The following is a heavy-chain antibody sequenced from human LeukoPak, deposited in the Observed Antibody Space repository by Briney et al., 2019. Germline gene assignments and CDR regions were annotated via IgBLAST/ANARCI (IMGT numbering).Heavy chain of an antibody. J-gene: IGHJ6*02. V-gene: IGHV3-15*01. CDR3: TTGIAVAGTTKFYYYYGMDV. CDR2: IKSKTDGGTT. Sequence: GGSLRLSCAASGFTFSNAWMSWVRQAPGKGLGWVGRIKSKTDGGTTDYAAPVKGRFTISRDDSKNTLYLQMNSLKTEDTAVYYCTTGIAVAGTTKFYYYYGMDVWGQGTTVTVSS. D-gene: IGHD6-19*01. CDR1: GFTFSNAW.